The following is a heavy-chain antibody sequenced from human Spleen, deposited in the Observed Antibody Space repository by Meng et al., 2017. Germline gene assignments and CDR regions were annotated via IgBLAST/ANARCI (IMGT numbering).Heavy chain of an antibody. CDR2: IWYDGSNT. J-gene: IGHJ4*02. CDR3: ARDSYSYNWNDFIDY. Sequence: GGSLRLSCAASGFTFSSYGMHWVRQAPGKGLEWVAAIWYDGSNTYYADSVKGRFTISRDNSRNTLYLQMNSLRAEDTAVYYCARDSYSYNWNDFIDYWGQGTVVTVSS. D-gene: IGHD1-1*01. V-gene: IGHV3-33*01. CDR1: GFTFSSYG.